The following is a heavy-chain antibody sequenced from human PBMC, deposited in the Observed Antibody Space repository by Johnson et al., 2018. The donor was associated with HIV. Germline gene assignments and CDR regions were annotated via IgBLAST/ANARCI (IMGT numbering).Heavy chain of an antibody. CDR2: ITWNSGRI. V-gene: IGHV3-9*01. J-gene: IGHJ3*02. Sequence: EVQLVESGGGLVQPGRSLRLSCAASGFTFDDYAMHWVRQAPGKGPEWVSGITWNSGRIGYTDSVKDRFTISRDNAKNSLYLQMNSLRAEDTALYYCARSGAASIAARGDAFDIWGQGTMVTVSS. D-gene: IGHD6-6*01. CDR1: GFTFDDYA. CDR3: ARSGAASIAARGDAFDI.